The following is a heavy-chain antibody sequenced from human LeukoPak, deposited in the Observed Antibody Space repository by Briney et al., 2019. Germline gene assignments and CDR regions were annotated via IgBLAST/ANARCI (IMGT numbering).Heavy chain of an antibody. CDR3: ARGIYYYDSRPPYFDY. V-gene: IGHV1-69*13. D-gene: IGHD3-22*01. Sequence: SVKVSCKASGGTFSSYGISWVRQAPGQGLEWMGGIIPIFGTANYAQKFQGRVTITADESTSTAYMELSSLRSEDTAVYYCARGIYYYDSRPPYFDYWGQGTLVTVSS. CDR1: GGTFSSYG. J-gene: IGHJ4*02. CDR2: IIPIFGTA.